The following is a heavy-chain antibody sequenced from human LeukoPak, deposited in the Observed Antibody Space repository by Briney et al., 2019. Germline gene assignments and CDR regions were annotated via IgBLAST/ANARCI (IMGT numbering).Heavy chain of an antibody. J-gene: IGHJ5*02. CDR1: GYTFTGYY. Sequence: ASVKVSCKASGYTFTGYYMHWVRQAPGQGLEWMGWINPNSGGTNYAQKFQGRVTMTRDTSISTAYMELSRLRSDDTAVYYCARSSVYDFWSGYWEGFDPWGQGTLVTVSS. CDR2: INPNSGGT. D-gene: IGHD3-3*01. CDR3: ARSSVYDFWSGYWEGFDP. V-gene: IGHV1-2*02.